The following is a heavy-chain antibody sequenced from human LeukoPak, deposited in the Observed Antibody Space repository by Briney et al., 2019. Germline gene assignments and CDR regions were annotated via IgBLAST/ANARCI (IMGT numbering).Heavy chain of an antibody. V-gene: IGHV1-69*04. J-gene: IGHJ4*02. Sequence: ASVKVSCKASGGTFNSYAINWVRQAPGQGLESMGRIIPMFDLANYAQRFQGRVTITADKSTNTAYMELSSLRSEDTAVYYCARERYGSGTYDFDYWGQGTLVTVSS. CDR3: ARERYGSGTYDFDY. CDR2: IIPMFDLA. CDR1: GGTFNSYA. D-gene: IGHD3-10*01.